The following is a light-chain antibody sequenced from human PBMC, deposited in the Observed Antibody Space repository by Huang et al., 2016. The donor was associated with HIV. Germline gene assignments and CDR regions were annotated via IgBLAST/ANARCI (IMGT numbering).Light chain of an antibody. Sequence: EIVLTQSPATLSLSPGERATLSCRASQSVSSYLAWYQQKPGQAPRLLIYDASNRATGIPAMFSGSGSGTDFTLTISSLEPEDCAVYYCQQRSNWPLFTFGPGTKVDVK. CDR1: QSVSSY. J-gene: IGKJ3*01. CDR3: QQRSNWPLFT. V-gene: IGKV3-11*01. CDR2: DAS.